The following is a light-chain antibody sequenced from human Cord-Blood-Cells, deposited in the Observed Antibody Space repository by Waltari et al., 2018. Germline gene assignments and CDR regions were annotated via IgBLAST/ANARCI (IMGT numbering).Light chain of an antibody. CDR3: QSYDSSTWV. CDR2: EDN. J-gene: IGLJ3*02. V-gene: IGLV6-57*03. Sequence: NFMLTQPHSVSESPVKTVTISCTRSSGSIASNYVQWYQQRPGSAPTTVIYEDNQRPSGVPDRFSGSIDSSSNSAFLTISGLKTEDEADYYCQSYDSSTWVFGGGTKLTVL. CDR1: SGSIASNY.